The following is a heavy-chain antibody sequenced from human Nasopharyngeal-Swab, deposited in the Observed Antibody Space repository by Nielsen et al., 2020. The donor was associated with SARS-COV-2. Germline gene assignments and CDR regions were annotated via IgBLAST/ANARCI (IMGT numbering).Heavy chain of an antibody. J-gene: IGHJ4*02. D-gene: IGHD1-26*01. CDR2: IWYDGSNK. Sequence: GASLKISCAASGFTFSSYGMHWVRQAPGKGLEWVAVIWYDGSNKYYADSVKGRFTISRDNSKNTLYLQMNSLRAEDTAVYYCARDGMVGATGVDYWGQGTLVTVSS. CDR3: ARDGMVGATGVDY. CDR1: GFTFSSYG. V-gene: IGHV3-33*01.